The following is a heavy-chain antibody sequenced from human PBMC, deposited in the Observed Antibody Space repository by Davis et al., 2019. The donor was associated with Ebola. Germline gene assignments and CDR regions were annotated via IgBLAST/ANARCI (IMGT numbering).Heavy chain of an antibody. CDR1: GYTFTNYG. D-gene: IGHD2-21*02. J-gene: IGHJ6*04. CDR2: INPHNGNT. V-gene: IGHV1-18*04. CDR3: ARVRYCGGDCSRHYYCGMDV. Sequence: AASVKVSCKASGYTFTNYGITWVRQAPGQGLEWMGWINPHNGNTNYAQNVQGRVIMTSDTATTTAYMEVGSLRSDDTAVYYCARVRYCGGDCSRHYYCGMDVWGKGTTVTVSS.